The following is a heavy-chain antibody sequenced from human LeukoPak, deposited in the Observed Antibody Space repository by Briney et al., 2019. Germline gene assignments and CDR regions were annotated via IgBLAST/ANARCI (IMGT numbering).Heavy chain of an antibody. CDR1: GGSLRSSNYY. CDR3: ARRVMATKSFDY. CDR2: IYYSGST. D-gene: IGHD5-12*01. Sequence: KASETLSLTCTVSGGSLRSSNYYWGWIRQPPGKGLEWIGSIYYSGSTYYNPSLKSRVTISVDTSKNEFSLKLSSVTAADTAVYYCARRVMATKSFDYWGQGTLVTVSS. J-gene: IGHJ4*02. V-gene: IGHV4-39*01.